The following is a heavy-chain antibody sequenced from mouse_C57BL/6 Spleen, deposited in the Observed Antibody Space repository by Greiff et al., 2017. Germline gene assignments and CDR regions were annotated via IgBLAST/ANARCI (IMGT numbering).Heavy chain of an antibody. CDR1: GFTFSSYA. J-gene: IGHJ2*01. D-gene: IGHD3-2*02. V-gene: IGHV5-4*03. Sequence: EVKVVESGGGLVKPGGSLKLSCAASGFTFSSYAMSWVRQTPEKRLEWVATISDGGSYTYYPDNVKGRFTISRDNAKNNLYLQMSHLKSEDTAMYYCARVGQLSLDYWGQGTTLTVSS. CDR2: ISDGGSYT. CDR3: ARVGQLSLDY.